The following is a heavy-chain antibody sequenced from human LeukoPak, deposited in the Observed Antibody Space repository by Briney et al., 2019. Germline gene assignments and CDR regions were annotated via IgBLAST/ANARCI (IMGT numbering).Heavy chain of an antibody. CDR2: IIPIFGTE. V-gene: IGHV1-69*05. D-gene: IGHD3-3*02. J-gene: IGHJ6*03. CDR1: GGTFSSYA. CDR3: ARDSFEGDYYYYMDV. Sequence: ASVKVSCKASGGTFSSYAISWVRQAPGQGLEWMGGIIPIFGTENYAQKFQGRVTITTDESTSTAYMELSSLRSEDTAVYYCARDSFEGDYYYYMDVWGEGTMVTVSS.